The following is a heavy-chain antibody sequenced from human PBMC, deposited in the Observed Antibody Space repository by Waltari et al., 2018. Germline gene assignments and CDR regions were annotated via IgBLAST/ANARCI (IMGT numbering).Heavy chain of an antibody. CDR1: GFTFSISA. CDR2: SSGNGGTT. V-gene: IGHV3-23*04. D-gene: IGHD3-3*01. CDR3: ANDVRDFWSPYYFQY. Sequence: EVQLVESGGGLVQPGGSLRLSCAASGFTFSISAMSWVRQAPGKGLEWVSGSSGNGGTTYYADSVKGRFTISRDNSKNTLYLQMNSLRAEDTAVYYCANDVRDFWSPYYFQYWGRGTLVTVSS. J-gene: IGHJ4*02.